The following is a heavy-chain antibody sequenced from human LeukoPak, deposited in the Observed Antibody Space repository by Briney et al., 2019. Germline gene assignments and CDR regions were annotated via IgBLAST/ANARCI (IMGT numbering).Heavy chain of an antibody. CDR3: ARHEYSGSYYGLSWFDP. V-gene: IGHV4-39*01. CDR2: IYYSGST. J-gene: IGHJ5*02. Sequence: SETLSLTCTVSGGSISSSGYYWGWIRQPPGKGLEWIASIYYSGSTYYNPSLKIRVTISVDTSKNQLSLKLSSLTAADTAVYYCARHEYSGSYYGLSWFDPWGQGTLVTVSS. CDR1: GGSISSSGYY. D-gene: IGHD1-26*01.